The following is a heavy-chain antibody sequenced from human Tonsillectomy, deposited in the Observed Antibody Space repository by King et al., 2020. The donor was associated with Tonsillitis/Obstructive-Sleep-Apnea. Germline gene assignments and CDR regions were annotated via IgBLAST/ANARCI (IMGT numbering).Heavy chain of an antibody. CDR1: GFTFNNYW. V-gene: IGHV3-74*01. CDR2: INSDVSST. D-gene: IGHD6-19*01. Sequence: VQLVESGGGLVQPGGSLRLSCAASGFTFNNYWMQWFRQAPGKGLVWVSRINSDVSSTSYADSLKGRFTISRDNAKNTLYLQMNSLRAEDTAVYYCASGSGWDGVDYWVQGTLVTVSS. J-gene: IGHJ4*02. CDR3: ASGSGWDGVDY.